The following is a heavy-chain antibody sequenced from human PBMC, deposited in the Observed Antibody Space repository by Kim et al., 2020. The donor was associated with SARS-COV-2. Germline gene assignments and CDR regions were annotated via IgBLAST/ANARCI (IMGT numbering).Heavy chain of an antibody. Sequence: GGSLRLSCAASGFTFSSYGMHWVRQAPGKGLEWVAVIWYDGSNKYYADSVKGRFTISRDNSKNTLYLQMNSLRAEDTAVYYCARDSYYDSSGPLDYWGQGTLVTVSS. CDR2: IWYDGSNK. CDR3: ARDSYYDSSGPLDY. J-gene: IGHJ4*02. D-gene: IGHD3-22*01. CDR1: GFTFSSYG. V-gene: IGHV3-33*01.